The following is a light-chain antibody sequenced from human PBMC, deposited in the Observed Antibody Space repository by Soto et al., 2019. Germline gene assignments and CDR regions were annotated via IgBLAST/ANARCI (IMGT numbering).Light chain of an antibody. CDR1: QSVSSN. CDR3: QQYKNWPT. V-gene: IGKV3-15*01. CDR2: VAS. J-gene: IGKJ5*01. Sequence: EIVMTQSPATLSVSTGERATLSCRASQSVSSNLAWYQQKPGQATRLLIYVASTRATGIPARFSGSGSGTEFTLTISSLQSEDFAVYYCQQYKNWPTFGQGTRLEIK.